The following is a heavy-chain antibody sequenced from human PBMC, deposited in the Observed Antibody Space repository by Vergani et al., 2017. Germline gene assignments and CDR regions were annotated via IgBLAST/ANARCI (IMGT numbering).Heavy chain of an antibody. J-gene: IGHJ4*02. D-gene: IGHD3-22*01. CDR1: GFRFSSYA. CDR2: ISGFGNSV. Sequence: EVQLLESGGGLVQRGGSLRLSCAGSGFRFSSYAMNWVRQAPGKGLEWVSAISGFGNSVYYADSVKGRFTISRDNSKNTMFLQMNNLRAEDTAVYYCAKDNVPGYYDSSGYCDYWGQGTLVTVSS. CDR3: AKDNVPGYYDSSGYCDY. V-gene: IGHV3-23*01.